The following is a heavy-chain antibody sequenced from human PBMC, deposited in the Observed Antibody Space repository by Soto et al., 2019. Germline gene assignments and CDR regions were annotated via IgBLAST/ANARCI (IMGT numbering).Heavy chain of an antibody. CDR3: ATRGFRGSTGTT. CDR2: IDYTGTTT. V-gene: IGHV3-23*05. D-gene: IGHD1-1*01. CDR1: GFTFSRSA. J-gene: IGHJ4*02. Sequence: EVQVLESGGALVQPGGSLRLSCAASGFTFSRSAMGWVRQAPGKGLEWLSLIDYTGTTTYYADSVKGRFAISRDNSKNSLYLPLNSLRAEDTAVYSCATRGFRGSTGTTWGRGALVTVCS.